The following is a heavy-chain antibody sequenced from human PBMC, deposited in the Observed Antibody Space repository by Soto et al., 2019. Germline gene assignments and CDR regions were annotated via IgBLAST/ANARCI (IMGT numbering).Heavy chain of an antibody. D-gene: IGHD2-21*02. CDR1: GGTFSSYA. CDR3: ARRGLSGGDSPYYFDY. V-gene: IGHV1-69*01. J-gene: IGHJ4*02. Sequence: QVQLVQSGAEVKKPGSSVKVSCKASGGTFSSYAISWVRQAPGQGLEWMGGIIPIFGTENYAQKFQGRVTITADESTSTAYMELSSLRSEDTAVYYCARRGLSGGDSPYYFDYWGQGTLVTVSS. CDR2: IIPIFGTE.